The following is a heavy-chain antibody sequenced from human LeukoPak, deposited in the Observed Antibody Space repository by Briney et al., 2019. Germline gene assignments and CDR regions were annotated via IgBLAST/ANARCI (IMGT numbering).Heavy chain of an antibody. CDR2: IYYSGSM. J-gene: IGHJ4*02. V-gene: IGHV4-39*01. D-gene: IGHD3-9*01. CDR1: GGSISSSSYY. CDR3: ARTESYDILTGYWYFDY. Sequence: SETLSLTCSVSGGSISSSSYYWGWIRQPPGKGLEWIGSIYYSGSMYYNPSLKSRLTIFVDTSKNQFSLKLSSVTAADTAVYCCARTESYDILTGYWYFDYWGQGILVTVSS.